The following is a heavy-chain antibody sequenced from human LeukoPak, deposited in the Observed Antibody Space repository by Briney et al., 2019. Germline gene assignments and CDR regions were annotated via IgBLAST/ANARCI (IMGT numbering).Heavy chain of an antibody. D-gene: IGHD3-10*01. J-gene: IGHJ4*02. CDR1: GFTYSRNW. CDR2: IKQDGSEK. Sequence: GGSLRLSCAASGFTYSRNWMSGVRQVPGKGLEWVANIKQDGSEKYYVDSVKGRFTISSDNARNSLYLQMNSLRADDTAVYYCARDLDGSGSYEWDYWGQGTLVTVSS. V-gene: IGHV3-7*04. CDR3: ARDLDGSGSYEWDY.